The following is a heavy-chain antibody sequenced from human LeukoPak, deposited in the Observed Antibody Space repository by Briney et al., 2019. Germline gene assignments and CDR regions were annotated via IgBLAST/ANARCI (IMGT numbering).Heavy chain of an antibody. J-gene: IGHJ4*02. CDR3: ARLAVRYFDWSD. D-gene: IGHD3-9*01. V-gene: IGHV4-34*01. CDR1: GGSFSGYY. Sequence: SETLSLTCAVYGGSFSGYYWSWIRQPPGKGLEWIGEINHSGSTNYNPSLKSRVTISVDTSKNQFSLKLSSVTAADTAVYYCARLAVRYFDWSDWGQGTLVTVSS. CDR2: INHSGST.